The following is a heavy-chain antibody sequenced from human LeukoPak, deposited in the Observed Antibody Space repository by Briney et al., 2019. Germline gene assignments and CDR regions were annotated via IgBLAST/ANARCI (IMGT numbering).Heavy chain of an antibody. CDR1: GFTFKNYR. CDR2: LNRDGTSS. Sequence: GGPLRLFCGASGFTFKNYREHCLRHATGKAVVGVARLNRDGTSSSYADAVKRRFTVYRDNAENTLNLQMNTLRGEDTAVYYCARDGDDMVGGIIIGSYFDYWGRGALVTVSS. J-gene: IGHJ4*02. V-gene: IGHV3-74*01. CDR3: ARDGDDMVGGIIIGSYFDY. D-gene: IGHD3-10*01.